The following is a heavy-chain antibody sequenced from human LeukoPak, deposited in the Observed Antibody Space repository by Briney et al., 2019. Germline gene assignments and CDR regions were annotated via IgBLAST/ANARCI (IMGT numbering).Heavy chain of an antibody. Sequence: SETLSLTCAVYGGSFSGYYWSWIRQPPGKGLEWFGEINHSGSTNYNPSLKSRVTISVDTSKNQFSLKLSSVTAADTAVYYCARGRIPYYDFWSGYGVYFDYWGQGTLVTVSS. D-gene: IGHD3-3*01. J-gene: IGHJ4*02. CDR3: ARGRIPYYDFWSGYGVYFDY. CDR1: GGSFSGYY. CDR2: INHSGST. V-gene: IGHV4-34*01.